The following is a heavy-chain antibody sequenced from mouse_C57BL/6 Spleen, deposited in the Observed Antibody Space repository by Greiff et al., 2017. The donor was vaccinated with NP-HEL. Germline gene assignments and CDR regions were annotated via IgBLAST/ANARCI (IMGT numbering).Heavy chain of an antibody. CDR2: IDPETGGT. J-gene: IGHJ1*03. CDR1: GYTFTDYE. CDR3: TRRFSYYYGSSYGYFDV. Sequence: VQLQQSGAELVRPGASVTLSCKASGYTFTDYEMHWVKQTPVHGLEWIGAIDPETGGTAYNQKFKGKAILTADKSSSTAYMELRSLTSEDSAVYYCTRRFSYYYGSSYGYFDVWGTGTTVTVSS. D-gene: IGHD1-1*01. V-gene: IGHV1-15*01.